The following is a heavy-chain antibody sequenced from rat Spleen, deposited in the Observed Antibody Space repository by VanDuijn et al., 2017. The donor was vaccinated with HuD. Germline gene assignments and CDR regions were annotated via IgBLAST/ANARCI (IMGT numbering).Heavy chain of an antibody. V-gene: IGHV5-22*01. CDR1: GFNFSDSY. Sequence: EVQLVESGGGLVQPGRSMKLSCAASGFNFSDSYMAWVRRTPKKGLEWVASITYEGTVTYYGDSVKGRFTVSRDNAKSTLYLQMNSLRSEDTATYYCVRQETSGYGVMDAWGQGASVTVSS. D-gene: IGHD4-3*01. CDR3: VRQETSGYGVMDA. CDR2: ITYEGTVT. J-gene: IGHJ4*01.